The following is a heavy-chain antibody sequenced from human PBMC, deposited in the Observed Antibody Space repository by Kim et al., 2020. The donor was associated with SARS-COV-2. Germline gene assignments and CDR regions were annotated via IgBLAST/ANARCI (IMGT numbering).Heavy chain of an antibody. D-gene: IGHD3-3*01. CDR2: INHSGST. J-gene: IGHJ4*02. CDR3: ARVQRGATIFGVVIGQYYFDY. Sequence: SETLSLTCAVYGGSFSGYYWSWIRQPPGKGLEWIGEINHSGSTNYNPSLKSRVTISVDTSKNQFSLKLSSVTAADTAVYYCARVQRGATIFGVVIGQYYFDYWGQGTLVTVSS. V-gene: IGHV4-34*01. CDR1: GGSFSGYY.